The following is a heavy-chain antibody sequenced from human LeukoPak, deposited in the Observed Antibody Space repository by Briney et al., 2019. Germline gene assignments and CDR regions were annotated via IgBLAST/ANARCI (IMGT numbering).Heavy chain of an antibody. J-gene: IGHJ4*02. V-gene: IGHV4-59*11. Sequence: SETLSLTCIVSGGSINSHYWSWLRQPPRKGLEWIGFIHYSGNTNYNPSPKSRVSMSIDTSMNQFSLRLSSVTAADTAVYYCARYRRDNTYFLDYWGQGTLVTVFS. D-gene: IGHD1-1*01. CDR2: IHYSGNT. CDR1: GGSINSHY. CDR3: ARYRRDNTYFLDY.